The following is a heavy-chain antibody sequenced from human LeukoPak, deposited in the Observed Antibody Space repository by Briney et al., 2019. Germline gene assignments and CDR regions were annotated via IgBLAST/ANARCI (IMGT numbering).Heavy chain of an antibody. CDR3: XXXXXXDYTPHWFDP. CDR1: GFTFSSYS. Sequence: GGSLRLSCAASGFTFSSYSMNWVRQAPGKGLEWVSYISSSSSTIYYADSVKGRFTISRDNAKNSLYLQMNSLRAEDTAVYYXXXXXXXDYTPHWFDPWGQGTLVTVSS. D-gene: IGHD3-3*01. J-gene: IGHJ5*02. V-gene: IGHV3-48*01. CDR2: ISSSSSTI.